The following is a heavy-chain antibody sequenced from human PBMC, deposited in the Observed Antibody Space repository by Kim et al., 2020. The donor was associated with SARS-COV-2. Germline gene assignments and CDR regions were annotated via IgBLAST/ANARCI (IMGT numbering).Heavy chain of an antibody. CDR3: AKGIAAHPDYFDY. V-gene: IGHV3-23*01. J-gene: IGHJ4*02. D-gene: IGHD6-13*01. Sequence: YAAHVKGRFTISRDNSKNMLYLQVNSRRAEDTAVYYGAKGIAAHPDYFDYWGQGTLVTVSS.